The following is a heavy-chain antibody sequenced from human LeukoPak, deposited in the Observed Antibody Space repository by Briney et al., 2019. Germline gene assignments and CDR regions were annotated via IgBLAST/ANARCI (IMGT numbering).Heavy chain of an antibody. Sequence: PSETLSLTCAVSGGSISSGGYSWSWIRQPPGEGLEWIGYIYHSGSTYYNPSLKSRVTISVDRSKNQFSLKLSSVTAADTAVYYCARVKGSGSYYHYYFDYWGQGTLVTVSS. CDR1: GGSISSGGYS. V-gene: IGHV4-30-2*01. CDR3: ARVKGSGSYYHYYFDY. D-gene: IGHD3-10*01. CDR2: IYHSGST. J-gene: IGHJ4*02.